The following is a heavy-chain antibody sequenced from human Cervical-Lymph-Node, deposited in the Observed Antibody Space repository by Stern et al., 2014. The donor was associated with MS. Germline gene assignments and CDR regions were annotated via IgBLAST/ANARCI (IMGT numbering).Heavy chain of an antibody. CDR2: ISYDGGHT. D-gene: IGHD2-2*02. V-gene: IGHV3-30*18. CDR1: GFTFSDFG. Sequence: MQLVGSGGGVVHPGRSLRLSCEASGFTFSDFGMYWVRQAPGKGPEWVAVISYDGGHTDYADSVKGRFTISRDNSKNTLYVQMNSLRADDTAVYYCAKDPQRGVVPAAIHYWGQGTLVTVSS. CDR3: AKDPQRGVVPAAIHY. J-gene: IGHJ4*02.